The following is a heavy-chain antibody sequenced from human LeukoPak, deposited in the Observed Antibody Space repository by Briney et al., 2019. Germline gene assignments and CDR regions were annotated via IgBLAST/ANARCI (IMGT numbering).Heavy chain of an antibody. J-gene: IGHJ3*02. D-gene: IGHD4-17*01. CDR3: ARGPLGDEFADAFDI. Sequence: SETLSLTCTVSGGPISSYQWSWIRHPPGKGLEWIGNIYYSGSANYNPSLKSRVTISVDTSKNQFSLKLSSVTAADTAVYYCARGPLGDEFADAFDIWGQGTMVTVSS. V-gene: IGHV4-59*01. CDR1: GGPISSYQ. CDR2: IYYSGSA.